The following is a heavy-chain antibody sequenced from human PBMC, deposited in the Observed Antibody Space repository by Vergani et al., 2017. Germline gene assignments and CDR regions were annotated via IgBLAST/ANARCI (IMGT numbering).Heavy chain of an antibody. J-gene: IGHJ5*02. V-gene: IGHV4-59*11. CDR1: GGSISSHY. Sequence: QVQLQESGPGLVKPSETLSLTCTVSGGSISSHYWSWIRQPPGKGLEWIGEISHSGSTNYNPSLKSRVTISIDTSKNQFSLKLNSVTAADTAVYYCARGRGVYASGKRWFDPWGQGTLVTVSS. CDR2: ISHSGST. D-gene: IGHD3-10*01. CDR3: ARGRGVYASGKRWFDP.